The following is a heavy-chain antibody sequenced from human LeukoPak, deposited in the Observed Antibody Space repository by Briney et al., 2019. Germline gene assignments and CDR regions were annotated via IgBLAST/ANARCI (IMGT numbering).Heavy chain of an antibody. CDR2: ISISSSYI. CDR3: AKEASSGWPDNDYFDY. J-gene: IGHJ4*02. V-gene: IGHV3-21*04. CDR1: GFTFSSYS. Sequence: GGSLRLSCAASGFTFSSYSMNWVRHAPGKGLEWVSSISISSSYIYYADSVKGRFTISRDNAKNSLYLQMNSLRAEDTAVYYCAKEASSGWPDNDYFDYWGQGTLVTVSS. D-gene: IGHD6-19*01.